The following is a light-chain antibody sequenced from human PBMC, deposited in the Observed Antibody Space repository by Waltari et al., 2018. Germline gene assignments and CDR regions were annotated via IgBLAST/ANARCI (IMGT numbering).Light chain of an antibody. CDR3: QSYDSSLSAVV. CDR2: GNS. V-gene: IGLV1-40*01. Sequence: QSVLTQPPSVSGAPGQRVTIPCTGSSPNIGAGYDVHWYQQLPGTAPKPLIYGNSNRPSGVPDRFSGSKSGTSASLAITGLQAEDEADYYCQSYDSSLSAVVFGGGTKLTVL. J-gene: IGLJ2*01. CDR1: SPNIGAGYD.